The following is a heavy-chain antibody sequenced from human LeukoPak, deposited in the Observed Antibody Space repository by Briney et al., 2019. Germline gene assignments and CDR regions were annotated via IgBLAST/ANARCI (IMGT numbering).Heavy chain of an antibody. Sequence: ASVKVSCKVSGYTLTELSMHWARQAPGKGLEWMGGFDPEDGETIYAQKFQGRVTMTEDTSTDTAYMELSSLRSEDTAVYYCATRGLVFNWFDPWGQGTLVTVSS. J-gene: IGHJ5*02. CDR3: ATRGLVFNWFDP. V-gene: IGHV1-24*01. CDR1: GYTLTELS. D-gene: IGHD5/OR15-5a*01. CDR2: FDPEDGET.